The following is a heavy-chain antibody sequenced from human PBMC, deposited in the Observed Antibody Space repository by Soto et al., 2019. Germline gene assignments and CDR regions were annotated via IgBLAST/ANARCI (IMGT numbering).Heavy chain of an antibody. CDR2: IYHSANT. V-gene: IGHV4-30-2*01. CDR1: GGSISSGGYS. D-gene: IGHD6-19*01. CDR3: ARHSPRPRPGYSSGWSREPYYYYGMDV. J-gene: IGHJ6*02. Sequence: PSETLSLTCAVSGGSISSGGYSWGLIRQPPGKGLEWIGYIYHSANTYYNPSLKSRVTISVDRSKNQFSLKLSSVTAADTAVYYCARHSPRPRPGYSSGWSREPYYYYGMDVWGQGTTVTVSS.